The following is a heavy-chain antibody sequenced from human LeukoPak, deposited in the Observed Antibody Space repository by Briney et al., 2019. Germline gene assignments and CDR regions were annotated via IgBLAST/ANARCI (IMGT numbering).Heavy chain of an antibody. D-gene: IGHD2-2*01. Sequence: GGSLRLSCAASGLTFSNAWMSWVRQAPGKGLEWVGRIKSKTDGGTTDYAAPVKGRFTISRDDSKNTLYLQMNSLKTEDTAVYYCTTRGVLGYCSSTSCPSGYFDYWGQGTLVTVSS. CDR3: TTRGVLGYCSSTSCPSGYFDY. CDR2: IKSKTDGGTT. V-gene: IGHV3-15*01. J-gene: IGHJ4*02. CDR1: GLTFSNAW.